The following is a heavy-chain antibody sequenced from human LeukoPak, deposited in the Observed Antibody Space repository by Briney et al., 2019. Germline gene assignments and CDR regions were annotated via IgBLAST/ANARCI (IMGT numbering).Heavy chain of an antibody. CDR2: VSHSGTT. J-gene: IGHJ4*02. Sequence: SETLSLTCIVSGGSISRSGYYWGWIRQAPGKGLEWIGTMEWIGSVSHSGTTYYNASLKSRVTISGDTSKNQFSLKLTSVTAADTAVYYCASSSSSVDYWGQGTLVTVSS. CDR3: ASSSSSVDY. D-gene: IGHD6-13*01. V-gene: IGHV4-39*07. CDR1: GGSISRSGYY.